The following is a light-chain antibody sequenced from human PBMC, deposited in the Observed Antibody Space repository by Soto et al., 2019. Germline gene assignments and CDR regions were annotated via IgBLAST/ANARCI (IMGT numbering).Light chain of an antibody. Sequence: DIVLTQSPDSLAVSLGERATINCKSSQTVLSSSNNKNYFAWYQQKPGQPPKLLIYWASTRESGVPDRFSGRGSGIRFILTFISLRVEGGGVCSWPLRDPIPVTFG. J-gene: IGKJ3*01. V-gene: IGKV4-1*01. CDR3: PLRDPIPVT. CDR2: WAS. CDR1: QTVLSSSNNKNY.